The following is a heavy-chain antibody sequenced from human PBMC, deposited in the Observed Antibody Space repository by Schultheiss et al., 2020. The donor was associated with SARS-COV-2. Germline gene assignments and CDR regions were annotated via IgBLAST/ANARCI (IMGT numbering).Heavy chain of an antibody. J-gene: IGHJ4*02. Sequence: GGSLRLSCAASGFTFSSYGMHWVRQAPGKGLEWVAFIQFDGSNKYYADSVKGRFTISRDNSKNTLYLQMNGLRAEDTAVYYCAKEREYQLYFDYWGQGTLVTVSS. D-gene: IGHD2-2*01. CDR2: IQFDGSNK. CDR3: AKEREYQLYFDY. V-gene: IGHV3-30*02. CDR1: GFTFSSYG.